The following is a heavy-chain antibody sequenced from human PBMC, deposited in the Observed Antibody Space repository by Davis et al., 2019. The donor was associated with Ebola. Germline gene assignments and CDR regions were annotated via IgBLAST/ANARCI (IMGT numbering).Heavy chain of an antibody. D-gene: IGHD3-22*01. Sequence: GESLKISCKGSGYSFTSYWIGWVRQMPGKGLEWMGIIYPGDSDTRCSPSFQGQVTISADKSISTAYLQWSSLKASDTAMYYCASSDSSGYYLDAFDIWGQGTMVTVSS. CDR2: IYPGDSDT. V-gene: IGHV5-51*01. J-gene: IGHJ3*02. CDR1: GYSFTSYW. CDR3: ASSDSSGYYLDAFDI.